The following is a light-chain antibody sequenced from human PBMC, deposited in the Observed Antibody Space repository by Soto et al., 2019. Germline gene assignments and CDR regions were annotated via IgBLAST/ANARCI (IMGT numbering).Light chain of an antibody. V-gene: IGKV1-8*01. CDR2: AAS. Sequence: AIRMTQSPSSFSASTGDRVTITCRASQGISSYLAWYQQNPGKAPKLLIYAASTLQSGVPSRFSGSGSGTEFTLTISCLQSEDFATYYCQQYYSDPPLTFGGGTKVEIK. CDR1: QGISSY. J-gene: IGKJ4*01. CDR3: QQYYSDPPLT.